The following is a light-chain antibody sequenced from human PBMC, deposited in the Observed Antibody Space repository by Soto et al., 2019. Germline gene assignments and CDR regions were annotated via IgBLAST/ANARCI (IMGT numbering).Light chain of an antibody. J-gene: IGKJ5*01. CDR2: DTS. Sequence: VVLTQSPATLSLSPGDTATLSCGASQSVSSSLAWYQQKPGQSPRLLIYDTSNRATGIPARFSGSGSGTDFTLAISSLEPEDFAVYYCQQRTNWRITFGQGTRLEIK. CDR1: QSVSSS. CDR3: QQRTNWRIT. V-gene: IGKV3-11*01.